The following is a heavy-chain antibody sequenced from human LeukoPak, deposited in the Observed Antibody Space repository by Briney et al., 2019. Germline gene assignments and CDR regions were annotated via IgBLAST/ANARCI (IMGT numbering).Heavy chain of an antibody. CDR2: FDPEDGET. D-gene: IGHD1-26*01. CDR3: ATPPILWELLQAGMYYFDY. CDR1: GYTLTELS. J-gene: IGHJ4*02. Sequence: ASVKVSCKVSGYTLTELSMHWVRQAPGKGLEWMGGFDPEDGETIYAQKFQGRVTMTEDTSTDTAYMELSSLRSEDTAVYYCATPPILWELLQAGMYYFDYWGQGTLVTVSS. V-gene: IGHV1-24*01.